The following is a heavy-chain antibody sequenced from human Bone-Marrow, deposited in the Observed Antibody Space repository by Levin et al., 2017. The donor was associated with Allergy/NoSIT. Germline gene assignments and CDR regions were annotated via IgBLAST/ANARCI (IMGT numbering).Heavy chain of an antibody. Sequence: KGLEWIGEINQSGNSDYNPSLKARVSMSIDIIKKQFSLKLNSVTAADTAIYYCARGPYHGPWYFDFWGRGSPVTVSS. D-gene: IGHD2-2*01. V-gene: IGHV4-34*01. J-gene: IGHJ2*01. CDR2: INQSGNS. CDR3: ARGPYHGPWYFDF.